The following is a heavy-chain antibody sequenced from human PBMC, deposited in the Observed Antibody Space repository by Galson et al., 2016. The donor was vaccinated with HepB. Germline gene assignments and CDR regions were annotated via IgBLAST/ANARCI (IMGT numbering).Heavy chain of an antibody. CDR1: GGSINTNNW. J-gene: IGHJ6*02. D-gene: IGHD2-8*01. V-gene: IGHV4-4*02. CDR2: VFHTGTT. CDR3: ARARLHEVNGNFYYHGLDV. Sequence: SETLSLTCTISGGSINTNNWWSWVRQAPGKGLEWIGDVFHTGTTNNSPSLKSRVTLSVDKSNNQFSLSLSSVTAADTAIYYCARARLHEVNGNFYYHGLDVWGQGTTISV.